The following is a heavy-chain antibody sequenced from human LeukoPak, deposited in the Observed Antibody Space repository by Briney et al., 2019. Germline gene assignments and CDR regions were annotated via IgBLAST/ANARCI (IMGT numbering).Heavy chain of an antibody. J-gene: IGHJ5*02. V-gene: IGHV3-74*01. CDR1: GFTFSSYW. D-gene: IGHD3-10*01. CDR3: AKDSFLRGTPWS. CDR2: INSDGSST. Sequence: GGSLRLSCAASGFTFSSYWMHWVRQAPGKGLVWVSLINSDGSSTSYADSVKGRFTISRDNAKNTLYLQMNSLRAEDTAVYYCAKDSFLRGTPWSWGQGTLVTVSS.